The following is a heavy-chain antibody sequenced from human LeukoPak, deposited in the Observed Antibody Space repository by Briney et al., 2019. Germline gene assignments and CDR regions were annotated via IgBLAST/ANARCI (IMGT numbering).Heavy chain of an antibody. CDR1: GFTVSSNY. CDR2: T. Sequence: PGGSLRLSCAASGFTVSSNYMSWVRQAPGKGLEWVSVTYYADSVKGRFTVSRDNSKNTLYLQMNSLRAEDTAVYYCARGGLRVVDYFDYWGQGTLVTVSS. CDR3: ARGGLRVVDYFDY. J-gene: IGHJ4*02. D-gene: IGHD3-3*01. V-gene: IGHV3-66*02.